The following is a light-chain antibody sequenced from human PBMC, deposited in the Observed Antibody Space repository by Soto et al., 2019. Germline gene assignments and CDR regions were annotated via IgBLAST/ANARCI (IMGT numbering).Light chain of an antibody. Sequence: SYELAQPPSVSVAPGQTAKISCGGDDIGSKSVPWYRQRPGQAPVLVVFDDFDRPSAIPERFSGSNSGNTATLTISRVEAGYEADYYCQVWDSGSDHYVFGTGTKVTVL. CDR3: QVWDSGSDHYV. CDR2: DDF. J-gene: IGLJ1*01. V-gene: IGLV3-21*02. CDR1: DIGSKS.